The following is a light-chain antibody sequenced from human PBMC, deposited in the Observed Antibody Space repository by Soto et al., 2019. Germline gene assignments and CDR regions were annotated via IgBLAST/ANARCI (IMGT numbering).Light chain of an antibody. CDR3: SSYSSSDTLVI. CDR2: DVS. Sequence: QSVLTQPASVSGSPGQSITISCTGTSSDVGGYNYVSWYQQVPGKAPKLMIYDVSNRPSGVSNRFSGSKSGNTASLTISGLQAEDEADYYCSSYSSSDTLVISGGGTKVTVL. J-gene: IGLJ2*01. V-gene: IGLV2-14*01. CDR1: SSDVGGYNY.